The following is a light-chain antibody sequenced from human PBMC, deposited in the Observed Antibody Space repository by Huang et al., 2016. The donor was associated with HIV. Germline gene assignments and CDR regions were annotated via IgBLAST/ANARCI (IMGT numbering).Light chain of an antibody. CDR2: GTS. CDR1: QSFRNAY. V-gene: IGKV3-20*01. CDR3: HQYGHSPLT. J-gene: IGKJ4*01. Sequence: EIVLTQSPGTLSLSPGERAPLSCRARQSFRNAYLAWYRQKPGQAPGLLMYGTSSRSAGIPDRFSVGGSGTDFTLTITRLEPEDFAVYYCHQYGHSPLTFGGGTKVEIK.